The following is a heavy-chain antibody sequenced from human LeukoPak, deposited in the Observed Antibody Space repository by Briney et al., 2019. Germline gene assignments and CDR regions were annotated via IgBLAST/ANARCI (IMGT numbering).Heavy chain of an antibody. CDR3: AAAVTTGRAEHY. D-gene: IGHD4-17*01. V-gene: IGHV3-23*01. CDR1: GFTFSSYA. CDR2: INNGGTDT. J-gene: IGHJ4*02. Sequence: PGGSLRLSCAASGFTFSSYAMTWGRQAPGKGLEWVSSINNGGTDTYYADSVKGRFTISRDNSKNTLYLQINSLSADDTAVYYCAAAVTTGRAEHYWGQGTLVTVSS.